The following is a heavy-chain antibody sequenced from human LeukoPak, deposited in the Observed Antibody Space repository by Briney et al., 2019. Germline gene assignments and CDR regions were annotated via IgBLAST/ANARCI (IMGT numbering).Heavy chain of an antibody. D-gene: IGHD5-12*01. CDR3: ARGGSGYDFRFDY. Sequence: GASVKVSCKASGGTFSSYAISWVRQAPGQGLEWMGRIIPILGIANYAQKFQGRVTITADKSTSTAYMELSSLRSEDTAVYYCARGGSGYDFRFDYWGQGTLVTVSS. CDR2: IIPILGIA. J-gene: IGHJ4*02. V-gene: IGHV1-69*04. CDR1: GGTFSSYA.